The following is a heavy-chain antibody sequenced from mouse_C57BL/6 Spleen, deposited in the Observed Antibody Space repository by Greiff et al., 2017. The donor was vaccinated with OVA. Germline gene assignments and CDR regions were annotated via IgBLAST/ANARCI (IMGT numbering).Heavy chain of an antibody. J-gene: IGHJ1*03. Sequence: QVQLKQSGPELVKPGASVKISCKASGYAFSSSWMNWVKQRPGKGLEWIGRIYPGDGDTNYNGKFKGKATLTADKSSSTAYMQLSSLTSEDSAVYFCAGYSIYGSYWYFDVWGTGTTVTVSS. V-gene: IGHV1-82*01. CDR3: AGYSIYGSYWYFDV. CDR2: IYPGDGDT. D-gene: IGHD2-5*01. CDR1: GYAFSSSW.